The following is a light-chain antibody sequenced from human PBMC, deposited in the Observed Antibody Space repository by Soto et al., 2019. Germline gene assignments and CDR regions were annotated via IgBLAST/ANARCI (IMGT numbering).Light chain of an antibody. CDR1: QSVSNSY. J-gene: IGKJ1*01. Sequence: EIVLTQSPGTLSLSPGERVTLSCRASQSVSNSYLAWYQQKPGQAPRLLIYGASSRATGIPDRFSGSGSGTDFTLTISRLEPEDFAEYYCQQYVSSPRTFGQGTKVEIK. CDR2: GAS. CDR3: QQYVSSPRT. V-gene: IGKV3-20*01.